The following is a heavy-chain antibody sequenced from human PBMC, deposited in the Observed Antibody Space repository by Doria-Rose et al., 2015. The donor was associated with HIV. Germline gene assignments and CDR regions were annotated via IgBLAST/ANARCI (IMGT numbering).Heavy chain of an antibody. Sequence: QVQLQESGPGLVKPSETLSLTCSVSGGSISHYYWSWIRQPPGKGLEYIGGIFNPGSTSTSPSCKSRVSISIDTSKNKFSLRLSSVTAADTAVYYCARVLSGTYDYWGQGTLVTVSS. J-gene: IGHJ4*02. CDR3: ARVLSGTYDY. V-gene: IGHV4-59*01. CDR2: IFNPGST. D-gene: IGHD1-26*01. CDR1: GGSISHYY.